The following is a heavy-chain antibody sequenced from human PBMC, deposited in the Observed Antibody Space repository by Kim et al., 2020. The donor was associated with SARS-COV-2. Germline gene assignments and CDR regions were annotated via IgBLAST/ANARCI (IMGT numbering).Heavy chain of an antibody. Sequence: ADSVKGRFTISRDNAKNTLYLQMNSLRAEDTAVYYCARSSYVYGDYAFDYWGQGTLVTVSS. V-gene: IGHV3-74*01. D-gene: IGHD4-17*01. CDR3: ARSSYVYGDYAFDY. J-gene: IGHJ4*02.